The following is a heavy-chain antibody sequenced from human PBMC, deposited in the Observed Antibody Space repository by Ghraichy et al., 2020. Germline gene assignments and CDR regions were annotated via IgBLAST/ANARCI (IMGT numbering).Heavy chain of an antibody. J-gene: IGHJ6*02. Sequence: SETLSLTCAVYGGSFSGYYWSWIRQPPGKGLEWIGEINHSGSTNYHPSLKSRVTISVDTSKNQFSLKLSSVTAADTAVYYCARGPEYSYGRGMDVWGQGTTXXVXS. CDR2: INHSGST. V-gene: IGHV4-34*01. CDR3: ARGPEYSYGRGMDV. CDR1: GGSFSGYY. D-gene: IGHD5-18*01.